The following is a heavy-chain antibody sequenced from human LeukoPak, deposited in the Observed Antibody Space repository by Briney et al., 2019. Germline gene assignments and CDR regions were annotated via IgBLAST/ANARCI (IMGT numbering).Heavy chain of an antibody. J-gene: IGHJ4*02. D-gene: IGHD6-6*01. CDR2: INAGNGNT. CDR1: GYTFTSYA. Sequence: ASVKVSCKASGYTFTSYAMHWVRQAPGQRLEWMGWINAGNGNTKYSQKFQGRVTITRDTSISTAYMELSRLRSDDTAVYYCARRHSSSSRRGFDYWGQGTLVTVSS. CDR3: ARRHSSSSRRGFDY. V-gene: IGHV1-3*01.